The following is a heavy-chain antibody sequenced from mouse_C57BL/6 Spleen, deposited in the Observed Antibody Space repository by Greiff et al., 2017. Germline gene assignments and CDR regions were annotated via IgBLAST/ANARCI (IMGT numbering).Heavy chain of an antibody. CDR1: GFNFKDDC. CDR2: IDPENGDT. J-gene: IGHJ3*01. V-gene: IGHV14-4*01. D-gene: IGHD1-1*01. CDR3: ATGYYGSSAGLAY. Sequence: VQLQQSGAELVRPGASVKLSCTASGFNFKDDCMHWVKQRPEQGLEWIGWIDPENGDTEYASKFQGKATITADTSSTTAYLQLSSLTSEDSAVYYCATGYYGSSAGLAYWGQGTLVTVSA.